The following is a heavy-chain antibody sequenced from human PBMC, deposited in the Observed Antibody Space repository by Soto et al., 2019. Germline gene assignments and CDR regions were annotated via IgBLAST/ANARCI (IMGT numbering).Heavy chain of an antibody. CDR2: ISNIGGA. J-gene: IGHJ5*02. V-gene: IGHV4-31*03. Sequence: SETLSLTCTVSGDSIKSGNHFWSWIRQHPGEGLEWIGYISNIGGAYYNPSLRSRVFLTLDTSSNQFSLNVSSVTAADTAIYYCARRRCNVTTCLDPWGQGTLVTVSS. CDR3: ARRRCNVTTCLDP. CDR1: GDSIKSGNHF. D-gene: IGHD2-15*01.